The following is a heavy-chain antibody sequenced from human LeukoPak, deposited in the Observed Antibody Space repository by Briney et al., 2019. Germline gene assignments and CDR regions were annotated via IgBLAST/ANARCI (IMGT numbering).Heavy chain of an antibody. D-gene: IGHD5-12*01. CDR3: AREGAITGFDY. V-gene: IGHV4-4*07. Sequence: SETLSLTCTVSGGSISSYYWSWIPQPAGQALEWIGRIYTSGSTNYNPSLKSRVTMSVDTSKNQFSLKLSSVTAADTAVYYCAREGAITGFDYWGQGTLVTVSS. CDR1: GGSISSYY. CDR2: IYTSGST. J-gene: IGHJ4*02.